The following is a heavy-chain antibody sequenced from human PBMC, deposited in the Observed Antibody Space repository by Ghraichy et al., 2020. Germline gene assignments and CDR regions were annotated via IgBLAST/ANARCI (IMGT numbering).Heavy chain of an antibody. CDR1: GFTFSSYG. Sequence: GGSLRLSCAASGFTFSSYGMHWVRQAPGKGLEWVAVIWYDGSNKYYADSVKGRFTISRDNSKNTLYLQMNSLRAEDTAVYYCARDKSIAAAGTGDYWGQGTLVTVSS. D-gene: IGHD6-13*01. CDR3: ARDKSIAAAGTGDY. CDR2: IWYDGSNK. J-gene: IGHJ4*02. V-gene: IGHV3-33*08.